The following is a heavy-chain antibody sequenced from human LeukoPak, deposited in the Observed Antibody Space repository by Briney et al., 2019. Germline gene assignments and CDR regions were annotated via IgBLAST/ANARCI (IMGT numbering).Heavy chain of an antibody. Sequence: ASVKVSCKASGYTFTGYYMHWVRQAPGQGLEWMGIINPSGGSTTYAQKFRGRLTMTRDMSTSTVYMELSSLRSEDTAVYYCAKGSDPFRWFGEFNIKLPRPIRDYYFDSWGQGTLVTVSS. CDR1: GYTFTGYY. J-gene: IGHJ4*02. CDR2: INPSGGST. V-gene: IGHV1-46*01. D-gene: IGHD3-10*01. CDR3: AKGSDPFRWFGEFNIKLPRPIRDYYFDS.